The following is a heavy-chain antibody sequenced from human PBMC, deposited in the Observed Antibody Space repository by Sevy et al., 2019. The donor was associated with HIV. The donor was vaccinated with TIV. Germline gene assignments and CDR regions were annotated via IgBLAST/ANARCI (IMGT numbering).Heavy chain of an antibody. CDR2: ISWNSATR. J-gene: IGHJ4*02. CDR3: AKDTSRVVAGTGYFDY. CDR1: GFTFEDSA. Sequence: GGSLRLSCAASGFTFEDSAMHWVRQAPGKGLEWVSGISWNSATRGYADSVKGRFTISRDNAENSLYLQMNSLRTEDTALYYCAKDTSRVVAGTGYFDYWGQGTLVTVSS. V-gene: IGHV3-9*01. D-gene: IGHD6-19*01.